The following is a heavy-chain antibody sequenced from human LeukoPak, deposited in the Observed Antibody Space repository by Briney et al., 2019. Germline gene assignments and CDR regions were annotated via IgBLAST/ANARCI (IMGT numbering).Heavy chain of an antibody. Sequence: PSETLSLTCAVYGGSFSGYYWCWIRQPPGKGLEWIGEINHSGSTNYNPSLKSRVTISVDTSKNQFSLKLSSVTAADTAVYYCASNYGGNLFDYWGQGTLVTVSS. D-gene: IGHD4-23*01. CDR2: INHSGST. J-gene: IGHJ4*02. V-gene: IGHV4-34*01. CDR1: GGSFSGYY. CDR3: ASNYGGNLFDY.